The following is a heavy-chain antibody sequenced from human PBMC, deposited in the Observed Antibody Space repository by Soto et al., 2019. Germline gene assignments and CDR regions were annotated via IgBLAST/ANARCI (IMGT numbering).Heavy chain of an antibody. V-gene: IGHV3-7*03. J-gene: IGHJ6*02. CDR3: ARDPYGMDV. CDR1: GFTFSSYW. CDR2: IKQDGSEK. Sequence: EVQLVESGGGVVKPGGSLRVSCAASGFTFSSYWMSWVRQAPGKWLEWVANIKQDGSEKYYVGTVKGRVTISRDKATNSLYLQMNSGRAEHSSAYYCARDPYGMDVWGPGTKVTVAS.